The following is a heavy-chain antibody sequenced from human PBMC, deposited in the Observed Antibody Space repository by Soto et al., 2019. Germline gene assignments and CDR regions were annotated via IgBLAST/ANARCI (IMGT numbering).Heavy chain of an antibody. V-gene: IGHV3-53*01. CDR1: GFTVSNNY. J-gene: IGHJ4*02. Sequence: EVQLVESGGGLIQPGGSLRLSCAVSGFTVSNNYMSWVRQAPGKGLEGVSVIYSGGYTAYGDSVKGRFTISRDNSKHTIFFQMNRRRADATAVFYCATERGGGGYWGQGTLVTVSS. D-gene: IGHD3-10*01. CDR2: IYSGGYT. CDR3: ATERGGGGY.